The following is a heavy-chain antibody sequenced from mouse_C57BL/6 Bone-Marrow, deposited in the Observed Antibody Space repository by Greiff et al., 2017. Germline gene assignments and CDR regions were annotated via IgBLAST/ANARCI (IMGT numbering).Heavy chain of an antibody. J-gene: IGHJ3*01. V-gene: IGHV1-4*01. CDR1: GYTFTSYT. Sequence: QVQLKESGAELARPGASVKMSCKASGYTFTSYTMHWVKQRPGQGLEWIGYINPSSGYTKYNQKFKDKATLTADKSSSTAYMQLSSLTSEDSAVYYCARLADGNYEAYWGQGTLVTVSA. D-gene: IGHD2-1*01. CDR3: ARLADGNYEAY. CDR2: INPSSGYT.